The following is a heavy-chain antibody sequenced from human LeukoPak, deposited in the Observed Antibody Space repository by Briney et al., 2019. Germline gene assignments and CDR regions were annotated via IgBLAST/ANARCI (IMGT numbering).Heavy chain of an antibody. CDR3: VRNLPGTGY. V-gene: IGHV3-7*01. CDR2: IKTDGSAT. D-gene: IGHD3-9*01. CDR1: GFTFSNFW. Sequence: PGGSLRLSCAASGFTFSNFWISWVRQAPGKGLEWVANIKTDGSATYYVDSVKGRFTISRDNAKNSLYLEINSLRVEDTAVYYCVRNLPGTGYWGQGTLVTVSS. J-gene: IGHJ4*02.